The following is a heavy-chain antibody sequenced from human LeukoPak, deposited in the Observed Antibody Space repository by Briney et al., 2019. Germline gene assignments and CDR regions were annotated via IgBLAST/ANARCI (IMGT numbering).Heavy chain of an antibody. V-gene: IGHV3-48*01. CDR3: ATDLSSRGYTYGTPRFAFDI. CDR2: ISTSSSTI. D-gene: IGHD5-18*01. Sequence: GGSLRLSCAASGFTFSGYSMNWVRQAPGKGLEWVSSISTSSSTIYYADSVKGRFTISRDNAKNSLYLQMNSLRAEDTAVYHCATDLSSRGYTYGTPRFAFDIWGQGTMVTVSS. CDR1: GFTFSGYS. J-gene: IGHJ3*02.